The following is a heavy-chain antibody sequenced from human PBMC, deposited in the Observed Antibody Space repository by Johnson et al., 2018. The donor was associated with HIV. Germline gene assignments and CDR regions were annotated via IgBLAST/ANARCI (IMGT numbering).Heavy chain of an antibody. CDR3: AKLAIDYSGAWYGLTFDI. CDR2: ISNTGGRT. J-gene: IGHJ3*02. CDR1: GFRFDDYA. D-gene: IGHD6-19*01. V-gene: IGHV3-23*04. Sequence: VQLVESGGGLVQPGRSLRLSCAASGFRFDDYAMHWVRQAPGKGLEWVSGISNTGGRTYYADSVKGRFTISRDNSKYSLFLQMNSLRAEDTAVYYCAKLAIDYSGAWYGLTFDIWGQGTMVTVSS.